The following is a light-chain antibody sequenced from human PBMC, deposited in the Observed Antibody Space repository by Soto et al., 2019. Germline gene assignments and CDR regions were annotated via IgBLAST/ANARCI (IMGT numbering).Light chain of an antibody. CDR1: QSVSSSN. Sequence: EIVLTQSPGTLSLSPGERATLSCRASQSVSSSNLAWYQQKPGQAPRILIYGASTRATSIPARFSGSGSGTNFTLTVSRLEPEDFAVYYGQHYGSSLWTFGQGTEVDIK. CDR3: QHYGSSLWT. V-gene: IGKV3-20*01. CDR2: GAS. J-gene: IGKJ1*01.